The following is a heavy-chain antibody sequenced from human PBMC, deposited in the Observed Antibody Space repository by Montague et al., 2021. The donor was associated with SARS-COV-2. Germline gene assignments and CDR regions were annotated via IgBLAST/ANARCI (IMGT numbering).Heavy chain of an antibody. J-gene: IGHJ5*01. CDR1: RGSFSDYY. D-gene: IGHD1-14*01. Sequence: SETLSLTCAVYRGSFSDYYWTWIRQSPEKGLEWIGEISHSADTNYNPSLNSRVSMSMDTSNNQFSLRLDSVTAADTAAYYCARDRHVDGARGTGGWFGSWGQGTLVTVSA. CDR2: ISHSADT. CDR3: ARDRHVDGARGTGGWFGS. V-gene: IGHV4-34*01.